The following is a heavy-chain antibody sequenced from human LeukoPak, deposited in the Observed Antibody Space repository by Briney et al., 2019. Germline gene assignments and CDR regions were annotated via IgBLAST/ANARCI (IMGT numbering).Heavy chain of an antibody. Sequence: ASVKVSCKASGYTFTGYYIHWVRQAPGQGLEWMGWINPSSGGTNYAQKFQGRVTVTTDTSISTAYMELSRLRSDDTAVYYCAREDDILTGYYSFDYWGQGTLLTVSS. CDR3: AREDDILTGYYSFDY. CDR1: GYTFTGYY. J-gene: IGHJ4*02. D-gene: IGHD3-9*01. CDR2: INPSSGGT. V-gene: IGHV1-2*02.